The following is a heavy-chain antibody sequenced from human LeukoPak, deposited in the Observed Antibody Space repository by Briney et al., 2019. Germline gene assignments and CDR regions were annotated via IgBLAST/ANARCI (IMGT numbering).Heavy chain of an antibody. Sequence: SETLSLTCAVYGGSFSGYYWSWIRQSPGKGLEWIGEINHGGGTNCNTSLESRVTMSVDTSKSQFTLELNSVTAADTAVYYCAKVYSSSSRDSFDVWGPGTMVIVSS. V-gene: IGHV4-34*01. D-gene: IGHD6-6*01. CDR2: INHGGGT. CDR3: AKVYSSSSRDSFDV. CDR1: GGSFSGYY. J-gene: IGHJ3*01.